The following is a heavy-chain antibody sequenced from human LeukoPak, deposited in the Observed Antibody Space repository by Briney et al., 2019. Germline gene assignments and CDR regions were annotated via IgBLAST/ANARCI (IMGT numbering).Heavy chain of an antibody. Sequence: SEPLSLTCAVYGGSLSGYYWSWLRQPPGKGLEWIGEINHSGSTNYNPCLKSRLTISVETSKNQVSLKLRSVTPAHTPLYYCARVVGYCSSTSCYFLQSYSFYWSQGYYYYMDVWGKGTTVTVSS. D-gene: IGHD2-2*01. CDR1: GGSLSGYY. V-gene: IGHV4-34*01. CDR3: ARVVGYCSSTSCYFLQSYSFYWSQGYYYYMDV. CDR2: INHSGST. J-gene: IGHJ6*03.